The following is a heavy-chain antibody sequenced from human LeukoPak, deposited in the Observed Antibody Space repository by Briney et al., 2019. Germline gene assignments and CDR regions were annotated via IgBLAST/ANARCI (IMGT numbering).Heavy chain of an antibody. V-gene: IGHV3-30*18. CDR3: AKLNYYDSSGHYHDFDY. Sequence: PGGSLRLSCAASGFTFSSYGMHWVRQAPGKGLEWVAVISYDGSNKYYADSVKGRFTISRDNSKNTLYLQMNSLRAEDTAVYYCAKLNYYDSSGHYHDFDYWGQGTLVTVSS. CDR2: ISYDGSNK. CDR1: GFTFSSYG. D-gene: IGHD3-22*01. J-gene: IGHJ4*02.